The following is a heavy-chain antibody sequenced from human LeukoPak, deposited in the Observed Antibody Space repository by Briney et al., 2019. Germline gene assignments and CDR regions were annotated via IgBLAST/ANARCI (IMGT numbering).Heavy chain of an antibody. CDR3: ATSIGYSSG. CDR2: ISGSGGST. J-gene: IGHJ4*02. V-gene: IGHV3-23*01. Sequence: GGTLRLSCAASGFTFSSYGMSWVRQAPGKGLEWVSAISGSGGSTYYADSVKGRFTISRDNSKNTLYLQMNSLRAEDTAVNYCATSIGYSSGWGQGTLVTVSS. D-gene: IGHD6-19*01. CDR1: GFTFSSYG.